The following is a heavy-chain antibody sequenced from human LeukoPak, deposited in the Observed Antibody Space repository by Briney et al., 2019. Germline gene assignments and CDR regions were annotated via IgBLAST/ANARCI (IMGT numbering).Heavy chain of an antibody. CDR2: ISAYNGNT. Sequence: ASVKVSCKASGYTFTSYGISWVRQAPGQGLEWMGWISAYNGNTNYAQKLQGRGTMTTDTSTSTAYMELRSLRSDDTAVYYCARVSSSPNRFDPWGQGTLVTVSS. CDR3: ARVSSSPNRFDP. J-gene: IGHJ5*02. V-gene: IGHV1-18*01. CDR1: GYTFTSYG. D-gene: IGHD6-13*01.